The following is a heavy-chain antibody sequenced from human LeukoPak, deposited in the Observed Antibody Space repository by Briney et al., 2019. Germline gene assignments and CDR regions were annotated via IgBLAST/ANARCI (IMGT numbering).Heavy chain of an antibody. CDR2: ISGSGGST. V-gene: IGHV3-23*01. J-gene: IGHJ3*02. CDR1: GFTFSSYA. CDR3: AKASDDYGDHDAFDI. D-gene: IGHD4-17*01. Sequence: GGSLRLSCSASGFTFSSYAMSWVRQAPGKGLEWVSAISGSGGSTYYADSVKGRFTISRDNSKNTLYLQMNSLRAEDTAVYYCAKASDDYGDHDAFDIWGQGTMVTVSS.